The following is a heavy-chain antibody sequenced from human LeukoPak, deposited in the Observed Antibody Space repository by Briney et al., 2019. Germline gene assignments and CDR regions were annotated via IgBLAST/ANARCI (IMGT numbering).Heavy chain of an antibody. Sequence: ASVKVSCKASGYTFTGYYMHWVRQAPGQGLEWMGWINPNSGGTSYAQKFQGWVTMTRDTSISTAYMELSRLRSDDTAVYYCARAGRLYCSGGSCYFDYWGQGTLVTVSS. D-gene: IGHD2-15*01. CDR2: INPNSGGT. CDR1: GYTFTGYY. V-gene: IGHV1-2*04. CDR3: ARAGRLYCSGGSCYFDY. J-gene: IGHJ4*02.